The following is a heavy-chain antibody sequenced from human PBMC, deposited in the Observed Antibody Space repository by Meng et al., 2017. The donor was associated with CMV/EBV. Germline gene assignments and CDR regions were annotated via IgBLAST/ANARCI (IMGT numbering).Heavy chain of an antibody. D-gene: IGHD1-1*01. CDR1: GYTFTGYY. Sequence: ASVKVSCKASGYTFTGYYMHWVRQAPGQGLEWMGWINPNGGGTNYAQKFQGRVTMTRDTSTSRAYMELSRLRSDDTAVYYCARVGEAGTTEEALDIWGQGTMVTVSS. J-gene: IGHJ3*02. CDR2: INPNGGGT. CDR3: ARVGEAGTTEEALDI. V-gene: IGHV1-2*02.